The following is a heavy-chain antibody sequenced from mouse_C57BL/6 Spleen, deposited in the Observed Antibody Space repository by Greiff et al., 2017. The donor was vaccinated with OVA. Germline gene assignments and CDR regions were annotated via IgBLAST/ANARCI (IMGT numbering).Heavy chain of an antibody. CDR3: ARWYGNYGFAY. D-gene: IGHD2-10*02. Sequence: VQLQQSGAELVMPGASVKLSCKASGYTFTSYWMHWVKQRPGQGLEWIGEIDPSDSYTNYNQKFKGKSTLTVDKSSSTAYMQLSSLTSEDSAVYYCARWYGNYGFAYWGQGTLVTVSA. CDR1: GYTFTSYW. J-gene: IGHJ3*01. CDR2: IDPSDSYT. V-gene: IGHV1-69*01.